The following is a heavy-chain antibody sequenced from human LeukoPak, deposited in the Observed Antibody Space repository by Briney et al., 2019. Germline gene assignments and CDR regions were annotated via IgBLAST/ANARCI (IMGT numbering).Heavy chain of an antibody. CDR3: AKEFSSVTFFDY. V-gene: IGHV3-53*01. CDR2: IYSGRST. D-gene: IGHD4-17*01. CDR1: GFTVSSNY. Sequence: PGGSLRLSCAASGFTVSSNYMNWVRQAPGKGLEWVSVIYSGRSTYYADSVKGRFTISRDNSKNTLYLQMNSLRAEDTAVYYCAKEFSSVTFFDYWGQGTLVTVSS. J-gene: IGHJ4*02.